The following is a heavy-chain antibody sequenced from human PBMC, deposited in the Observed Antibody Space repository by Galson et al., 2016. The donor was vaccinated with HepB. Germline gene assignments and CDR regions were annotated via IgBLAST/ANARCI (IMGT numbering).Heavy chain of an antibody. V-gene: IGHV4-38-2*02. CDR3: ARDPEYYYDTSGYQGSFDT. J-gene: IGHJ3*02. D-gene: IGHD3-22*01. CDR1: GYSISSGYY. Sequence: ETLSLTCTVSGYSISSGYYWGWIRQPPGKGLEWIGSIYHSGSTHYNPSLKSRVTISVDMSKNQFSLKLSSVTAADTAVYYCARDPEYYYDTSGYQGSFDTWGQGTMVTASS. CDR2: IYHSGST.